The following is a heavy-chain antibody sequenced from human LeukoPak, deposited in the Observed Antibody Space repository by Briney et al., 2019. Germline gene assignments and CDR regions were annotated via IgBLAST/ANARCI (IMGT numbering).Heavy chain of an antibody. D-gene: IGHD2-2*01. Sequence: PGGSLRLSCAASGFTFSSYSMNWVRQAPGKGLEWVSYISSSSSTIYYADSVKGRFTISRDNAKNSLYLQMNSLRAEDTAVYYCAREGIVVVLAAPNYDYWGQGTLVTVSS. CDR3: AREGIVVVLAAPNYDY. J-gene: IGHJ4*02. CDR2: ISSSSSTI. V-gene: IGHV3-48*01. CDR1: GFTFSSYS.